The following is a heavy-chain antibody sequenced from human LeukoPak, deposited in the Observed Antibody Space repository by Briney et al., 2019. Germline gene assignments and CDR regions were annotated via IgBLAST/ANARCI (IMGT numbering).Heavy chain of an antibody. CDR3: ARDSGDGYNWPGHFDY. V-gene: IGHV3-30-3*01. CDR2: ISYDGSKK. Sequence: GGSLSLSCAASGFTFSSYAMHWVRQAPRKGLEWVAVISYDGSKKYYADSVKGRFTISRDNSKNTLYLQMNSLRAEDTAEYYCARDSGDGYNWPGHFDYWGQGTLVTVSS. CDR1: GFTFSSYA. J-gene: IGHJ4*02. D-gene: IGHD5-24*01.